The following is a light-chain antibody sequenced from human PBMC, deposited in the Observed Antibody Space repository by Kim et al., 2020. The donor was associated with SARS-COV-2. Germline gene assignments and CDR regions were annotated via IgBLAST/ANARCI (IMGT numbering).Light chain of an antibody. CDR2: YDS. J-gene: IGLJ3*02. CDR1: NIGSKS. CDR3: QVWDSSSDQQGV. Sequence: LTQPPSVSVAPGKTARITCGGNNIGSKSVHWYQQKPGQAPVLVIYYDSDRPSGIPERFSGSNSGNTATLTISRVEAGDEADYYCQVWDSSSDQQGVF. V-gene: IGLV3-21*04.